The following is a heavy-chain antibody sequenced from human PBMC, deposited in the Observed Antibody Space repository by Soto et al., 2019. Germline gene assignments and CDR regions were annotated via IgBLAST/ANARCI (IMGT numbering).Heavy chain of an antibody. CDR3: VKGRGRPGEFDS. D-gene: IGHD6-6*01. Sequence: QVQLAESGGTVVQPGRSLRLSCAGAGFTFSNYDMHWVRQAPGKGLEWVALISYDGSNTYYADSVKGRFTISRDNSKNTLYLQTNSLRPEDTAVYYCVKGRGRPGEFDSWGQGTLVKVSS. CDR2: ISYDGSNT. V-gene: IGHV3-30*18. CDR1: GFTFSNYD. J-gene: IGHJ4*02.